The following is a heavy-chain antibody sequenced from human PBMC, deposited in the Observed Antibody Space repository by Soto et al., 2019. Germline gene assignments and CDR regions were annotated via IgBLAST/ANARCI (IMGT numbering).Heavy chain of an antibody. CDR2: ISGSGGST. D-gene: IGHD3-22*01. V-gene: IGHV3-23*01. Sequence: GSLRLSCAASGFTFSSYAMSWVRQAPGKGLEWVSAISGSGGSTYYADSVKGRFTISRDNSKNTLYLQMNSLRAEDTAVYYCAKPDNYYDSGSLGYWGQGTLVTVSS. J-gene: IGHJ4*02. CDR1: GFTFSSYA. CDR3: AKPDNYYDSGSLGY.